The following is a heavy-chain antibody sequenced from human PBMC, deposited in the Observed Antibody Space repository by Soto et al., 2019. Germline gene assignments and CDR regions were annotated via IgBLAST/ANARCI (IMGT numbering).Heavy chain of an antibody. V-gene: IGHV2-26*01. CDR1: GFSLSNARMG. CDR2: IFSNDEK. Sequence: SGPTVVNPTETLTLTCTVSGFSLSNARMGVSWIRQPPGKALEWLAHIFSNDEKSYSTSLKSRLTISKDTSKSQVVLTMTNMDPVDTATYYCALDRLYCGGDCYNLIDIWGQGTMVTVSS. D-gene: IGHD2-21*02. CDR3: ALDRLYCGGDCYNLIDI. J-gene: IGHJ3*02.